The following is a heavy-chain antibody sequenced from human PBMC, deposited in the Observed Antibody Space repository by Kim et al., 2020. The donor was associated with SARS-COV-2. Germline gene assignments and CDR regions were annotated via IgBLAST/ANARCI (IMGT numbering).Heavy chain of an antibody. CDR2: ISSSSSTI. J-gene: IGHJ4*02. D-gene: IGHD3-10*01. V-gene: IGHV3-48*02. CDR3: ARDRKRFGELLFDY. CDR1: GFTFSSYS. Sequence: GGSLRLSCAASGFTFSSYSMNWVRQAPGKGLEWVSYISSSSSTIYYADSVKGRFTISRDNAKNSLYLQMNSLRDEDTAVYYCARDRKRFGELLFDYWGQGTLVTVSS.